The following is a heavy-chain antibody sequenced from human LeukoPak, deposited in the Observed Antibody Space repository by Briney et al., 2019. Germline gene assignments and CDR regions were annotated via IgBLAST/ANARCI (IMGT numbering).Heavy chain of an antibody. Sequence: SVKVSCKASGGTFSSYAISWVRQAPGQGLEWMGGIIPIFGTASYAQKFQGRVTITADESTSTAYMELSSLRSEDTAVYYCARGYYYDSSGYFPDDYWGQGTLVTVSS. D-gene: IGHD3-22*01. CDR3: ARGYYYDSSGYFPDDY. J-gene: IGHJ4*02. V-gene: IGHV1-69*01. CDR1: GGTFSSYA. CDR2: IIPIFGTA.